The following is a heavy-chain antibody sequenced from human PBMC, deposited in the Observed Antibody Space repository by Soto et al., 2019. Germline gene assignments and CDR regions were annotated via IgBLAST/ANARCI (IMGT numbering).Heavy chain of an antibody. Sequence: ASVKVSCKASGYTFTSYGISWVRQAPGQGLEWMGWISAYNGNTNYAQKLQGRVTMTTDTSTSTAYMELRSLRSDDTAVYYCARLPSETTWKYYYYYMDVWGKGTTVTVSS. CDR1: GYTFTSYG. D-gene: IGHD4-17*01. CDR3: ARLPSETTWKYYYYYMDV. J-gene: IGHJ6*03. V-gene: IGHV1-18*01. CDR2: ISAYNGNT.